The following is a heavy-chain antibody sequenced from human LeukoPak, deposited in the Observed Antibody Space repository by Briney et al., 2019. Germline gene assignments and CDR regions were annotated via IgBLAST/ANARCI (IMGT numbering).Heavy chain of an antibody. J-gene: IGHJ4*02. D-gene: IGHD5-24*01. V-gene: IGHV1-69*10. CDR1: GGTFSSYA. CDR3: ARLATEGYNQLGNFDY. CDR2: IIPIFGIA. Sequence: SVKVSCKASGGTFSSYAISWVRQAPGQGLEWMGGIIPIFGIANYAQKFQGRVTITADKSTSTAYMELSSLRSEDTAVYYCARLATEGYNQLGNFDYWGQGTLVTVSS.